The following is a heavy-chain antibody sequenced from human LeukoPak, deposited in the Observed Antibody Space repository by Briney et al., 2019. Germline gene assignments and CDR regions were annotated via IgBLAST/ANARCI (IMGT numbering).Heavy chain of an antibody. V-gene: IGHV3-30*18. Sequence: PGGSLRLSCAASGFTFSSYGMHWVRQAPGKGLEWLALISYSASNKYYAESVKGRFSISRDNSKNTLYLQMNSLRPEDTAVYYCAKSYMDQITTDAFDIWGQGIMVTVSS. J-gene: IGHJ3*02. CDR3: AKSYMDQITTDAFDI. CDR1: GFTFSSYG. D-gene: IGHD3-10*01. CDR2: ISYSASNK.